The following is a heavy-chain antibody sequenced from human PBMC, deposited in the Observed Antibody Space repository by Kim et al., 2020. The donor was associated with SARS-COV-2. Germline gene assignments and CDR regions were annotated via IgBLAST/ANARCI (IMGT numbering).Heavy chain of an antibody. CDR3: ARLRDYGMDV. Sequence: GGSLRLSCAASGLTVINTYMTWVRQAPGKGLEWVSVIYAGGTTYHADSVKGRFTISRDNSRNTVFLQMNSLRAEDTAVYYCARLRDYGMDVWGQGTTVTVSS. CDR2: IYAGGTT. J-gene: IGHJ6*02. CDR1: GLTVINTY. V-gene: IGHV3-53*01.